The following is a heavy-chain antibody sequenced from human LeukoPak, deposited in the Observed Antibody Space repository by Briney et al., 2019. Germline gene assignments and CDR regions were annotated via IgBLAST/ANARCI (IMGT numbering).Heavy chain of an antibody. V-gene: IGHV3-7*01. D-gene: IGHD6-6*01. J-gene: IGHJ5*02. Sequence: GGSLRLSGAASGFTFSNAWMSWVRQAPGKGLEWVANIKQDGSEREKYYVDSVRGRFTISRDNARNSLYLQMNSLRAEDTAVYYCAKEGSIAARRGHNWFDPWGQGTLVTVSS. CDR1: GFTFSNAW. CDR3: AKEGSIAARRGHNWFDP. CDR2: IKQDGSEREK.